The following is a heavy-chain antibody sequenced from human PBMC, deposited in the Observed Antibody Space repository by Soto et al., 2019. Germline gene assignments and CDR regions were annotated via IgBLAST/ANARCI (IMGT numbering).Heavy chain of an antibody. D-gene: IGHD1-26*01. CDR2: IYYSGST. J-gene: IGHJ5*02. V-gene: IGHV4-39*01. CDR1: GGSISSSSYY. CDR3: ARHKWELLNYCFDP. Sequence: PSETLSLTCTVSGGSISSSSYYWGWIRQPPGKGLEWIGSIYYSGSTYYNPSLKSRVTISVDTSKNQFSLKLSSVTAADTAVYYCARHKWELLNYCFDPWGQGTLVTVSS.